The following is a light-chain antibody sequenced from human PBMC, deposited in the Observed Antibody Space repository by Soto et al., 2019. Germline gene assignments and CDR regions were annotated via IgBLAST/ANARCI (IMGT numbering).Light chain of an antibody. CDR1: QSISSN. V-gene: IGKV3-11*01. CDR2: VAS. CDR3: QQRSEWPIT. Sequence: EIVMTQSPAILSVSPGERVTLSCRANQSISSNLAWYQQKPGHTPRLLIYVASTRATGIPARFSGSGSGTDFTLTISSLEPEDFAVYYCQQRSEWPITFGQGTRLEI. J-gene: IGKJ5*01.